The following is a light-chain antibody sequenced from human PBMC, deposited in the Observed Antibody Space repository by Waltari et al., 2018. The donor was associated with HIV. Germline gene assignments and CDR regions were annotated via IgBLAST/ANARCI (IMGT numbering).Light chain of an antibody. J-gene: IGKJ2*01. CDR1: QNIGRS. CDR3: QQATSFPHT. V-gene: IGKV1-12*01. CDR2: EAS. Sequence: QMTQSPSSVSVFVGGGVSISCRASQNIGRSLAWYQLKPGKAPKLLVYEASRLNDGVPARFHATGSKSNFTLDINNLQSEDFAFYGCQQATSFPHTFG.